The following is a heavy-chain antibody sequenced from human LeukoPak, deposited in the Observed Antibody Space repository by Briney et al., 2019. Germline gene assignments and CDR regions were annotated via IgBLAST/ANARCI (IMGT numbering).Heavy chain of an antibody. Sequence: SETLSLTCTVSGGSISSSSYYWGWIRQPPGKGLEWIGSIYYSGSTYYNPSLKSRATISVDTSKNQFSLKLSSVTAADTAVYYCARQRFLEWLKYYYMDVWGKGTTVTVSS. CDR3: ARQRFLEWLKYYYMDV. D-gene: IGHD3-3*01. V-gene: IGHV4-39*01. CDR2: IYYSGST. CDR1: GGSISSSSYY. J-gene: IGHJ6*03.